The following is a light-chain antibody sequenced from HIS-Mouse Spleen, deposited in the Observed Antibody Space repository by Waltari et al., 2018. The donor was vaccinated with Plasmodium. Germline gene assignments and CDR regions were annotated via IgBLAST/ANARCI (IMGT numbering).Light chain of an antibody. CDR3: QSADSSGTYRV. CDR1: ALPKQY. J-gene: IGLJ2*01. CDR2: KDS. Sequence: SYELTQPPSVSVSPGQTARITCSGDALPKQYAYWYQQKPGQAPVLVIYKDSERPSVIPGRFSGSSTGTTVTLNISGFQAEDEADYYCQSADSSGTYRVFGGGTKLTVL. V-gene: IGLV3-25*03.